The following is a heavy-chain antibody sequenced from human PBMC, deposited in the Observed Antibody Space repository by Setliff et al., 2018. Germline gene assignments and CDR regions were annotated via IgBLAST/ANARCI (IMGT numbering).Heavy chain of an antibody. CDR2: INYRGST. Sequence: KSSETLSLTCTVSGDSIRRGDYWSWIRQHPGKGLEWIGSINYRGSTHDNPSLRSRVTMSVDTSKSHFSLTLRSLTAADTAVYYCARMAVRVASRPSSPLDYYYYMDLWGKGATVTVSS. CDR1: GDSIRRGDY. D-gene: IGHD6-6*01. J-gene: IGHJ6*03. CDR3: ARMAVRVASRPSSPLDYYYYMDL. V-gene: IGHV4-39*02.